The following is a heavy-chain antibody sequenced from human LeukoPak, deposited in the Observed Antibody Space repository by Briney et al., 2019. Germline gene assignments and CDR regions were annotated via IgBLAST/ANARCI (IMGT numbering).Heavy chain of an antibody. CDR3: ARRGYSGDEYAFDI. CDR2: IKQDVSEK. CDR1: GFTFSSYL. J-gene: IGHJ3*02. V-gene: IGHV3-7*01. D-gene: IGHD5-12*01. Sequence: PGGSLRLSCAASGFTFSSYLMSWVRQAPGKGLEWVANIKQDVSEKYYVDSVKGRFTISRDNAKKSLYLQMNSMRDEDTAVYYCARRGYSGDEYAFDIWGQGTMVTVSS.